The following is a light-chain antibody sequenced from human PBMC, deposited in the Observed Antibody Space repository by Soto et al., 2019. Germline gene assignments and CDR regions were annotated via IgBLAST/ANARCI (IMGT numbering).Light chain of an antibody. CDR2: GAS. J-gene: IGKJ1*01. CDR1: QSISSW. Sequence: DIQMTQSPSALSASVGDRVTITCRASQSISSWLAWYQQKPGKAPKLLIYGASTLQSGVPSRFSGAGSGTNFTPTISSLQPEDVATYYCQKYNSAPWAFGQGTKVDIK. CDR3: QKYNSAPWA. V-gene: IGKV1-27*01.